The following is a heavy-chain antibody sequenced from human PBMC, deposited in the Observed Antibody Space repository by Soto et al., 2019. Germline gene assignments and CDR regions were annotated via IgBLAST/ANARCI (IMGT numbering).Heavy chain of an antibody. J-gene: IGHJ4*02. CDR1: GFTFSSYA. Sequence: GGSLRLSCAASGFTFSSYAMSWVRQAPGKGLEWVSAISGSGDSTYYADSVKGRFTISRDNSKNTLYLQTNSLRAEDTAVYYCAKGITAAARGRDSYWGQGTLVTVSS. CDR2: ISGSGDST. D-gene: IGHD6-25*01. V-gene: IGHV3-23*01. CDR3: AKGITAAARGRDSY.